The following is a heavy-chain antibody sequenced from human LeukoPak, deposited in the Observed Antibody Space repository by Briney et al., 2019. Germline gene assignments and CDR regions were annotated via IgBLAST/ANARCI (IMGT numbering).Heavy chain of an antibody. D-gene: IGHD4-23*01. CDR3: ARPGGGNSGYGMDV. J-gene: IGHJ6*02. Sequence: SETLSLTCTVSGGSISSSSYYWGWIRQPPGKGLEWIGSIYYSGSTYYNPSLKSRVTISVDTSKNQFSLKLSSVTAADTAVYYCARPGGGNSGYGMDVWGQGTTVTVPS. CDR1: GGSISSSSYY. V-gene: IGHV4-39*01. CDR2: IYYSGST.